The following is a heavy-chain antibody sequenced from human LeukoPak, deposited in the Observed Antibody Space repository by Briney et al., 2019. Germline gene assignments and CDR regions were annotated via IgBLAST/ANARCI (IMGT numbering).Heavy chain of an antibody. CDR2: ISSSSSYI. Sequence: AGGSLRLSCAASGFTFSSYSMNWVRQAPGKGLEWVSSISSSSSYIYYADSVKGRFTISRDNAKNSLYLQMNSLRAEDTAVYYCARGGGSYFDYWGQGTLVTVSS. CDR1: GFTFSSYS. D-gene: IGHD1-26*01. V-gene: IGHV3-21*01. CDR3: ARGGGSYFDY. J-gene: IGHJ4*02.